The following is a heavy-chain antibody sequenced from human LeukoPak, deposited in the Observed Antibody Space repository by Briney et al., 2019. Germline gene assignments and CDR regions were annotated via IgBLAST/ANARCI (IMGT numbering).Heavy chain of an antibody. V-gene: IGHV1-18*01. CDR3: ARDVRGSSWLDY. Sequence: ASVKVSCKASGYTFTSYGISWVRQAPGQGLEWMGWISAYNGNTNYAQKFQGRVTMTRDTSISTAYMELSRLRSDDTAVYYCARDVRGSSWLDYWGQGTLVTVSS. CDR2: ISAYNGNT. D-gene: IGHD6-13*01. CDR1: GYTFTSYG. J-gene: IGHJ4*02.